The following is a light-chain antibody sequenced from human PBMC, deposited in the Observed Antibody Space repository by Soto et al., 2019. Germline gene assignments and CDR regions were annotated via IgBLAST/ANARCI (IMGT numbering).Light chain of an antibody. Sequence: DIQMTQSPSTLSASVGDRVTITCRASQSISSWLAWYQQKPGKAPKLLIYKASSLESGVPSRFSGSGSGTEFTLTISSLQPDDFATYYCQHPGTFGQGNKVEIK. CDR2: KAS. V-gene: IGKV1-5*03. CDR1: QSISSW. CDR3: QHPGT. J-gene: IGKJ1*01.